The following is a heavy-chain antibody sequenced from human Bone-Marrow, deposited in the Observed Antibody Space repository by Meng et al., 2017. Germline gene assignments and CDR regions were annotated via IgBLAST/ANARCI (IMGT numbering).Heavy chain of an antibody. CDR1: GGSFSGYY. J-gene: IGHJ6*02. CDR2: INHSGST. CDR3: ARARVAVAGYYYYYGMDV. Sequence: SETLSLTCAVYGGSFSGYYWSWIRQPPGKGLEWIGKINHSGSTNYNPSLKSRVTISVDTSKNQFPLKLSSVTAADTAVYYCARARVAVAGYYYYYGMDVWGQGTTVTVSS. V-gene: IGHV4-34*01. D-gene: IGHD6-19*01.